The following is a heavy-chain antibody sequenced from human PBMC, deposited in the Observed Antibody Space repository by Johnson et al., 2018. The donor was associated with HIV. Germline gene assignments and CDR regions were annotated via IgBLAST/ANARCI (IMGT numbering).Heavy chain of an antibody. CDR3: ARPQGTGDAFNI. D-gene: IGHD1-1*01. CDR2: VNWNGGTT. V-gene: IGHV3-20*04. Sequence: MLLVESGGGLVQPGESLRLSCAASGFIFEDYGMSWVRQLPGKGLEWVSGVNWNGGTTGYADSVKGRFTISRDNSKNTLYLQMNSLRAEDTAVYYCARPQGTGDAFNIWGQGTMVTVSS. CDR1: GFIFEDYG. J-gene: IGHJ3*02.